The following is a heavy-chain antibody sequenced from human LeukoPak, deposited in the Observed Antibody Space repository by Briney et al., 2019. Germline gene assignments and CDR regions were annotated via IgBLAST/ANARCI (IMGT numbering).Heavy chain of an antibody. D-gene: IGHD3-22*01. CDR1: GFTFSSYW. CDR3: ASGYYDSSGYYLGDYFDY. Sequence: GSLRLSCAASGFTFSSYWMHWVRQAPGKGLVWVSRINSDGSSTNYADSVKGRFTISRDNAKNTLYLQMNSLRTEDTAVYYCASGYYDSSGYYLGDYFDYWGQGTLVTVSS. CDR2: INSDGSST. J-gene: IGHJ4*02. V-gene: IGHV3-74*01.